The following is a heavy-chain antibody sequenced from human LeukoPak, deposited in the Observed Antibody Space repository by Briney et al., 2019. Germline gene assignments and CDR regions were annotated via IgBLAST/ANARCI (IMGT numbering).Heavy chain of an antibody. Sequence: PSETLSLTCAVSGYSISSGYYWGWIRQPPGKGLEWIGSIYHSGSTYYNPSLKGRVTISVDTSKNQFSLKLSSVTAADTAVYYCARSRTLGHVFDYWGQGTLVTVSS. D-gene: IGHD1/OR15-1a*01. CDR3: ARSRTLGHVFDY. CDR1: GYSISSGYY. V-gene: IGHV4-38-2*01. J-gene: IGHJ4*02. CDR2: IYHSGST.